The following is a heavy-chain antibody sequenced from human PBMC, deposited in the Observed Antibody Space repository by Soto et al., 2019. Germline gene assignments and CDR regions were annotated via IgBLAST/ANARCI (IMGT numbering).Heavy chain of an antibody. D-gene: IGHD3-22*01. Sequence: SETLSLTCTVSGGSISSYYWSWIRQPPGKGLEWIGYIYYSGSTNYNPSLKSRVTISVDTSKNQFSLKLSSVTAADTAVYYCARVDSSGYYYKDWFDPWGQGTLVT. CDR2: IYYSGST. CDR1: GGSISSYY. V-gene: IGHV4-59*01. J-gene: IGHJ5*02. CDR3: ARVDSSGYYYKDWFDP.